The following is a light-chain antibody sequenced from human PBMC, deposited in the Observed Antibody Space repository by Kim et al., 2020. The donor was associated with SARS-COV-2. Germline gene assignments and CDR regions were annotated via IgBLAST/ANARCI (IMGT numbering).Light chain of an antibody. Sequence: GTTVPISCNRSGGSIDSKFVQWYQRRPGSAATTVIYEDNQRPSGVPDRFSGSIDSSSNSASLTISGLKTEDEADYFCQSYDSSKQVFGGGTQLTVL. J-gene: IGLJ3*02. V-gene: IGLV6-57*03. CDR2: EDN. CDR1: GGSIDSKF. CDR3: QSYDSSKQV.